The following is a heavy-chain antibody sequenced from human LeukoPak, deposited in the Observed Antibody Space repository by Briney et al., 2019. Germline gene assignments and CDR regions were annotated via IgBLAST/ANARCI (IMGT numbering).Heavy chain of an antibody. CDR1: GGSFSDYY. Sequence: LSLTCAVYGGSFSDYYMSWIRQAPGKGLEWVSYISSSGSTMYYTDSVKGRFTISRDNAKDSLYLQMNSLRAEDTAVYYCARDPGSGYEEHFDYWGQGTLATVSS. D-gene: IGHD5-12*01. CDR2: ISSSGSTM. CDR3: ARDPGSGYEEHFDY. V-gene: IGHV3-11*01. J-gene: IGHJ4*02.